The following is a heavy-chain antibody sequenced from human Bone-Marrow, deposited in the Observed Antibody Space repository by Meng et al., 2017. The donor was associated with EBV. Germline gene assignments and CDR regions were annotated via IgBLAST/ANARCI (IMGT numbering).Heavy chain of an antibody. CDR1: GGSFRSDA. D-gene: IGHD3-10*01. CDR2: LIPMSDAP. J-gene: IGHJ4*02. V-gene: IGHV1-69*01. Sequence: QGELVQAGAEVKKPGSSVKVSGKTSGGSFRSDAISWVRQAPGQGLEWMGGLIPMSDAPHYAQKFQGRVTITADESTSTHYMDLSGLRSEDTAVYYCASESGRGFTPDYWGQGTLVTVSS. CDR3: ASESGRGFTPDY.